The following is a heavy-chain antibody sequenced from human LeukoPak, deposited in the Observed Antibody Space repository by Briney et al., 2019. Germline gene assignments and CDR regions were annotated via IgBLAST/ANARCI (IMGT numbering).Heavy chain of an antibody. D-gene: IGHD3-22*01. V-gene: IGHV3-30*18. CDR1: GFTFSSYG. Sequence: GRSLRLSCAASGFTFSSYGMHWVRQAPGKGLEWVAVISYDGSNKYYADSVKGRFTISRDNSKNTLYLQMNSLRAEDTAVYYCAKSLDDYDSSGDLYWGQGTLVTVSS. CDR3: AKSLDDYDSSGDLY. J-gene: IGHJ4*02. CDR2: ISYDGSNK.